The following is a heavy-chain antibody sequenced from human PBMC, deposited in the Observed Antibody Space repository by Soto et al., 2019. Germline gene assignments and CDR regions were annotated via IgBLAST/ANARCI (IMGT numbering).Heavy chain of an antibody. D-gene: IGHD5-18*01. J-gene: IGHJ5*02. CDR2: ISYDGSNK. CDR1: GFTFSSYA. CDR3: ARAGTAPGERWFDP. V-gene: IGHV3-30-3*01. Sequence: LRLSCAASGFTFSSYAMHWVRQAPGKGLEWVAVISYDGSNKYYADSVKGRFTISRDNSKNTLYLQMNSLRAEDTAVYYCARAGTAPGERWFDPWGQGTLVTVSS.